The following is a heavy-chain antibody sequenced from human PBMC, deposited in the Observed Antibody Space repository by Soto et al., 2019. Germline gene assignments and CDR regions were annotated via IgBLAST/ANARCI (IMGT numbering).Heavy chain of an antibody. CDR3: ARRYSSSFDF. Sequence: TSETLSLTCTVSGGSISSYYWSWIRQPPGKGLEWIGYIYYSGSTNYNPSLKSRVTISVDTSKNQFCLKLSSVTAANTAVYYCARRYSSSFDFWGQGTLVTVSS. V-gene: IGHV4-59*08. CDR2: IYYSGST. D-gene: IGHD6-13*01. J-gene: IGHJ4*02. CDR1: GGSISSYY.